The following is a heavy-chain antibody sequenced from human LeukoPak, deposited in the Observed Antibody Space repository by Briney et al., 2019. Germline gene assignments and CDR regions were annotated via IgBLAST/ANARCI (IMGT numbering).Heavy chain of an antibody. V-gene: IGHV3-21*01. CDR3: ARDSVAFSSSPHFDY. J-gene: IGHJ4*02. D-gene: IGHD3-3*02. Sequence: SVKGRFTVSRDNAKKSLFLHMNNLRADDTALYYCARDSVAFSSSPHFDYWGQGTLVTVSS.